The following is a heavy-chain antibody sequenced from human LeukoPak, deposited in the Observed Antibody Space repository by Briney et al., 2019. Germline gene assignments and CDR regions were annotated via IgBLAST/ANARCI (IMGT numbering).Heavy chain of an antibody. CDR3: ARDRISIPPPYCSGGSCYNWFDP. V-gene: IGHV4-59*12. CDR1: GGSISSYY. CDR2: IYYSGST. Sequence: SETLSLTCTVSGGSISSYYWSWIRQPPGKGLEWIGYIYYSGSTYYNPSLKSRVTISVDTSKNQFSLKLSSVTAADTAVYYCARDRISIPPPYCSGGSCYNWFDPWGQGTLVTVSS. J-gene: IGHJ5*02. D-gene: IGHD2-15*01.